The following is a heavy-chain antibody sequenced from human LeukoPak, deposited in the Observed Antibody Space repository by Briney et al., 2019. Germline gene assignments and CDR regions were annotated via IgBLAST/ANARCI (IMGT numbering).Heavy chain of an antibody. CDR1: GVSISSGASS. Sequence: SETLSLTCSLTGVSISSGASSWSWLRPPPGKGLEWIGSIYHRGSNDYNPSLESRVSISDDRSTNQFSLKVNSVTAADTAVYYCARGIMIRSGEIIVRNHFFDYWGQGSQVTVSS. CDR3: ARGIMIRSGEIIVRNHFFDY. V-gene: IGHV4-30-2*01. CDR2: IYHRGSN. J-gene: IGHJ4*02. D-gene: IGHD3-16*02.